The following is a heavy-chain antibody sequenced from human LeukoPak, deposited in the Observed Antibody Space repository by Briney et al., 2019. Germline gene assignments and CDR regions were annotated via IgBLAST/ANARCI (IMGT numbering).Heavy chain of an antibody. CDR1: GFTFNDYY. J-gene: IGHJ4*02. CDR3: ARAPTGSGSYFDY. V-gene: IGHV3-11*06. Sequence: PGGSLRLSCAASGFTFNDYYMSWIRQAPGRGLEWVSYITSDSSYTNYADSVKGRFTISRDNAKNSLYLQMNSLRAEDTAVYYCARAPTGSGSYFDYWGQGILVTVSS. D-gene: IGHD1-26*01. CDR2: ITSDSSYT.